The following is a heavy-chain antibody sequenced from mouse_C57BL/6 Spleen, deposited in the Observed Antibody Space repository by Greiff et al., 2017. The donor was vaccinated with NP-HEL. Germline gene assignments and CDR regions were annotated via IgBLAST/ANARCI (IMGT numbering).Heavy chain of an antibody. J-gene: IGHJ3*01. CDR3: ARCRYYYDYDRFPY. Sequence: VQLQQSGAELMKPGASVKLSCKATGYTFTGYWIEWVKQRPGHSLEWIGEILPGSGSTNYNEKFKGKATFTADTSSNTAYMQLSSLTTDVSAIYYCARCRYYYDYDRFPYWGQGTLVTVSA. V-gene: IGHV1-9*01. CDR1: GYTFTGYW. D-gene: IGHD2-4*01. CDR2: ILPGSGST.